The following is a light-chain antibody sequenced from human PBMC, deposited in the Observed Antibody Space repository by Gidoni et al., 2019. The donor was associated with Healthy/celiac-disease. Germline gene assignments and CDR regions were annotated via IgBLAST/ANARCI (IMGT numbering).Light chain of an antibody. CDR2: DVS. Sequence: SALTQPASVSGSPGQSITISCTGTSSDVGGFNYVSWYKQHPGKAPKLMIYDVSNRPSGVSIRFSGSKSGNTASLTISGLQAEDEADYYCSSYTSSSTLGVFGGGTKLTVL. V-gene: IGLV2-14*01. J-gene: IGLJ2*01. CDR1: SSDVGGFNY. CDR3: SSYTSSSTLGV.